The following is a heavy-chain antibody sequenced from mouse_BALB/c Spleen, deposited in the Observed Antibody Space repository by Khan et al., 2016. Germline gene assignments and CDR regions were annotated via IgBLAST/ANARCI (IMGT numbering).Heavy chain of an antibody. CDR1: GFTFTDYY. J-gene: IGHJ2*01. V-gene: IGHV7-3*02. CDR2: IRNKANGYTT. Sequence: EVQLLEPGGGLVQPGGSLRLSCATSGFTFTDYYMSWVRQPPGKALAWLGFIRNKANGYTTEYSASVKGRFTIYRDNSQGILDLQMNTLRTEDSATYYCARAYYGYAYYFEYWGQGTTLTVSS. D-gene: IGHD1-2*01. CDR3: ARAYYGYAYYFEY.